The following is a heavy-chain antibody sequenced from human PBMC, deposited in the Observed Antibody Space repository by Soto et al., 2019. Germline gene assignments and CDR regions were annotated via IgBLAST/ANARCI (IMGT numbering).Heavy chain of an antibody. Sequence: QVQLVESGGGVVQPGRSLRLSCAASGFTFSSYGMHWVRQAPGKGLEWVAVISYDGSNKYYADSVKGRFTISRDNSKNTLYLQMNSLRAEDTAVYYCAKEARARYCTNGVCYTPLDYWGQGTLVTVSS. V-gene: IGHV3-30*18. J-gene: IGHJ4*02. CDR3: AKEARARYCTNGVCYTPLDY. CDR1: GFTFSSYG. CDR2: ISYDGSNK. D-gene: IGHD2-8*01.